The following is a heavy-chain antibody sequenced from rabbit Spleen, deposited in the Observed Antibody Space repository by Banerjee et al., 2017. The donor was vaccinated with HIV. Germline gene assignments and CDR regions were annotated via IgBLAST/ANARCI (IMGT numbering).Heavy chain of an antibody. V-gene: IGHV1S39*01. CDR1: GIDFSNYG. CDR3: ARDTGSSFSSYGMDL. Sequence: QEQLTETGGGLVQPGGSLTLSCKASGIDFSNYGMSWVRQAPGKGLEWIGYIDPIFGRTYYASWVNGRFTFSKTSSTTVTLQMTSLTVADTATYFCARDTGSSFSSYGMDLWGPGTLVTVS. D-gene: IGHD8-1*01. CDR2: IDPIFGRT. J-gene: IGHJ6*01.